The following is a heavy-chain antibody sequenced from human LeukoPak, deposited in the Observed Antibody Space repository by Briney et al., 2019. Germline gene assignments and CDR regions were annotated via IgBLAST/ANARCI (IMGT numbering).Heavy chain of an antibody. D-gene: IGHD1-26*01. CDR1: GFTFSDYG. V-gene: IGHV3-69-1*01. J-gene: IGHJ1*01. Sequence: GGSLRLSCAASGFTFSDYGMIWVRQAPGKGLEWVSYITRSSALHYAGSVKGRFSISRDNSKNTLYLQMNSLRAEDTALYYCAKKVVVGATSPYSDFQDWGQGTLVTVSS. CDR3: AKKVVVGATSPYSDFQD. CDR2: ITRSSAL.